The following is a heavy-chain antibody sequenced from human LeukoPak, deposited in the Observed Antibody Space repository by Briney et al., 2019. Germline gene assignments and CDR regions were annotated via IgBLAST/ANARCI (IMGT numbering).Heavy chain of an antibody. V-gene: IGHV3-7*01. Sequence: GGSLRLSCAASGFTFSRYWMAWVRQAPGKGLEWVANINQDASEIYYVDSVRGRFTISRDNAKNSLYLQMNSLRAEDRAVYYCARDSRGLFDYWGQGALVSVSS. D-gene: IGHD3-10*01. J-gene: IGHJ4*02. CDR2: INQDASEI. CDR1: GFTFSRYW. CDR3: ARDSRGLFDY.